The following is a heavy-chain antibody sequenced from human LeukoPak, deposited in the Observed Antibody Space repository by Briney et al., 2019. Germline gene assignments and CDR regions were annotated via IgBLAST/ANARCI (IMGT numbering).Heavy chain of an antibody. CDR1: GGTFSSYA. D-gene: IGHD3-22*01. Sequence: WASVKVSCKASGGTFSSYAISWVRQAPGQGLEWMGGIIPIFGTANYAQKFQGRVTITADESTSTAYMELSSLRSEDTAVYYCARDLHYDSSGAFDYWGQGTLVTVSS. CDR3: ARDLHYDSSGAFDY. CDR2: IIPIFGTA. J-gene: IGHJ4*02. V-gene: IGHV1-69*13.